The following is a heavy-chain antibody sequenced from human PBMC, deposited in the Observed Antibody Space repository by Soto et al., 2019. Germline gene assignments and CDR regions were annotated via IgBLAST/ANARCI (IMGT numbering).Heavy chain of an antibody. J-gene: IGHJ4*02. V-gene: IGHV4-59*01. CDR3: AGSESRGVIIDY. Sequence: XETLSLTCAVAGCSIGSYLWSWIRQPPGKGLEWIGYSYYSAGTNYNPSLKSRVTISLDTSKNQFSLRLSSVTAADTAVYYCAGSESRGVIIDYWGQGSLVTVSS. CDR2: SYYSAGT. CDR1: GCSIGSYL. D-gene: IGHD3-10*01.